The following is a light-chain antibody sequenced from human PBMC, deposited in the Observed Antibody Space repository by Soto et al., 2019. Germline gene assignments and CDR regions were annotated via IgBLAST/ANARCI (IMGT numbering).Light chain of an antibody. Sequence: SYELTQPPSVSVAPGQTARITCGGNNIGSKNVHWYQQKPGQAPVLVVYDDSDRPSGIPERFSGSNSGNSATLTISRVEAGDEADYYCQVWDSSSDLVVFGGGTKLTVL. J-gene: IGLJ2*01. V-gene: IGLV3-21*02. CDR1: NIGSKN. CDR2: DDS. CDR3: QVWDSSSDLVV.